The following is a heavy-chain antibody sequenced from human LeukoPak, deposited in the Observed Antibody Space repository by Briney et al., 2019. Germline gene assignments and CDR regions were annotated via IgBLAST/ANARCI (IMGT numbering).Heavy chain of an antibody. Sequence: SVKHSCKASGGTFISYAISWVRQAPGQGLEWMGGIITIFGTANYAQKFQGRVTITTDESTSTAYMELSSLRSEDTAVYYCARDTLGYYYDSRAFDIWGQGTMVTVSS. J-gene: IGHJ3*02. V-gene: IGHV1-69*05. CDR1: GGTFISYA. CDR2: IITIFGTA. D-gene: IGHD3-22*01. CDR3: ARDTLGYYYDSRAFDI.